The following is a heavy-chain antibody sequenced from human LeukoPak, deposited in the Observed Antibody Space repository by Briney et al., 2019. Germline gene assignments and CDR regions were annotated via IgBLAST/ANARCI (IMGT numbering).Heavy chain of an antibody. CDR3: ARGGRLRSITFDY. CDR2: INHSGST. CDR1: GGSFSGYY. Sequence: SETLSLTCAVYGGSFSGYYWSWIRQPSGKGLEWIGEINHSGSTNYNPSLKSRVTISVDTSKNRFSLKLSSVTAADTAVYYCARGGRLRSITFDYWGQGTLVTVSS. V-gene: IGHV4-34*01. J-gene: IGHJ4*02. D-gene: IGHD4-17*01.